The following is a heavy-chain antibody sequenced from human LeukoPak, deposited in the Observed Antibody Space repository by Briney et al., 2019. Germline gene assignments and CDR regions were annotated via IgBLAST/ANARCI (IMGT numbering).Heavy chain of an antibody. D-gene: IGHD4-17*01. V-gene: IGHV3-23*01. CDR3: AKIISGDYGNY. CDR2: ISGSGGST. Sequence: GGSLRLSCAASGFTFSSYVMSWVRQAPGKGLEWVSAISGSGGSTYYADSVKGRFTISRDNSKNTLYLQMNSLRAEDTAVYYCAKIISGDYGNYWGQGTLVTVSS. CDR1: GFTFSSYV. J-gene: IGHJ4*02.